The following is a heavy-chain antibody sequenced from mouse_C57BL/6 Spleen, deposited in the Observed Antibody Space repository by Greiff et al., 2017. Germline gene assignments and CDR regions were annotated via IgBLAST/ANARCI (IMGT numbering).Heavy chain of an antibody. J-gene: IGHJ4*01. CDR3: ARSAPYYDVYAMDY. V-gene: IGHV1-18*01. CDR1: GYTFTDYN. Sequence: EVQLQQSGPELVKPGASVKIPCKASGYTFTDYNMDWVKQSHGKSLEWIGDINPNNGGTIYNQKFKGKATLTVDKSSSTAYMELRSLTSEDTAVYYCARSAPYYDVYAMDYWGQGTSVTVSS. CDR2: INPNNGGT. D-gene: IGHD2-4*01.